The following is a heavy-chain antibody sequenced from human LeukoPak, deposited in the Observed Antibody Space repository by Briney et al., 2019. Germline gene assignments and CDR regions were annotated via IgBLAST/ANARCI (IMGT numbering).Heavy chain of an antibody. J-gene: IGHJ4*02. CDR1: GFTFSDYY. V-gene: IGHV3-30*03. D-gene: IGHD2-15*01. Sequence: PGGSLRLSCAASGFTFSDYYMSWIRQAPGKGLEWVAVISYDGSNKYYADSVKGRFTISRDNSKNTLYLQMNSLRAEDTAVYYCARDFGNKDIVVVVAARDFSGYFDYWGQGTLVTVSS. CDR2: ISYDGSNK. CDR3: ARDFGNKDIVVVVAARDFSGYFDY.